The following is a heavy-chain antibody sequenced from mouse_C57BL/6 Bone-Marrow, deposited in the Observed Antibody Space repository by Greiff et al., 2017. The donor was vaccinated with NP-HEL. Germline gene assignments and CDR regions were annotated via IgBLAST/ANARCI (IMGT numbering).Heavy chain of an antibody. CDR3: ARGPGSSFYYAMDY. CDR1: GYSITSGYY. Sequence: DVKLQESGPGLVKPSQSLSLTCSVTGYSITSGYYWNWIRQFPGNKLEWMGYISYDGSNNYNPSLKNRISITRDTSKNQFFLKLNSVTTEDTATYYCARGPGSSFYYAMDYWGQGTSVTVSS. J-gene: IGHJ4*01. V-gene: IGHV3-6*01. CDR2: ISYDGSN. D-gene: IGHD1-1*01.